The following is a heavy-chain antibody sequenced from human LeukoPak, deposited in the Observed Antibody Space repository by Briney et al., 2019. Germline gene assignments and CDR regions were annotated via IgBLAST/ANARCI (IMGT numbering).Heavy chain of an antibody. Sequence: GGSLRLSCAASGFTFSSYAMSWVRQAPGKGLDWVSAISGSGGSTYYADSVKGRFTISRDNSKNTLYLQMNSLRAEDTAVYYCADYYYDSSGYYYGGQGTLVTVSS. D-gene: IGHD3-22*01. J-gene: IGHJ4*02. CDR3: ADYYYDSSGYYY. V-gene: IGHV3-23*01. CDR1: GFTFSSYA. CDR2: ISGSGGST.